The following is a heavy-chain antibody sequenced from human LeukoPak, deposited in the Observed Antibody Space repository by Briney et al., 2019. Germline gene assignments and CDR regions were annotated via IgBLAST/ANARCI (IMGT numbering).Heavy chain of an antibody. Sequence: SETLSLTCTVSGGSISSYYWTWIRQPPGKGLEWIGYIYYTGTTNYNPSLKSLVTISVDTSKNQFSLKLSSVTAADTAVYYCARLGVHWFDPWGQGTLVTVSS. CDR3: ARLGVHWFDP. D-gene: IGHD2-8*01. CDR1: GGSISSYY. CDR2: IYYTGTT. J-gene: IGHJ5*02. V-gene: IGHV4-59*01.